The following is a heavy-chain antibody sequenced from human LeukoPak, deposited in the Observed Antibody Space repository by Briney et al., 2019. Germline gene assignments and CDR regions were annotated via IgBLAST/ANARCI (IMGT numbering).Heavy chain of an antibody. J-gene: IGHJ1*01. CDR1: GFTFSNAW. Sequence: PGGSLRLSCAASGFTFSNAWMNWVRQAPGKGLEWVSALYLAGNTYYTDSVRGRFTISRDNSKNTLYLQVNNLRVEDTAIYYCARGDGYNFFQHWGQGTLVAVSS. CDR3: ARGDGYNFFQH. V-gene: IGHV3-53*01. D-gene: IGHD5-24*01. CDR2: LYLAGNT.